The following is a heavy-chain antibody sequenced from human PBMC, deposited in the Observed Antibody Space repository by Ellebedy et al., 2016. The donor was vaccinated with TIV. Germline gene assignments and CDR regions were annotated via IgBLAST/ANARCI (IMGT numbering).Heavy chain of an antibody. Sequence: AASVKVSCKVSGYTLTELSMHWVRQAPGKGLEWMGGFDPEDGETIYAQKFQGRVTMTEGTSTDTAYMELSSLRSEDTAVYYCATASGSGYDIWFDPWGQGTLVTVSS. CDR3: ATASGSGYDIWFDP. V-gene: IGHV1-24*01. CDR2: FDPEDGET. J-gene: IGHJ5*02. CDR1: GYTLTELS. D-gene: IGHD5-12*01.